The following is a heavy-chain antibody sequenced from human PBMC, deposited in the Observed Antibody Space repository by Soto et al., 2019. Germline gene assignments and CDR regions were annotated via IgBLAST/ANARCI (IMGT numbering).Heavy chain of an antibody. D-gene: IGHD1-1*01. J-gene: IGHJ3*02. V-gene: IGHV1-69*06. CDR1: GGTFSSYA. CDR2: IIPIFGTA. Sequence: SVKVSCKASGGTFSSYAISWVRQAPGQGLEWMGGIIPIFGTANYAQKFQGRVTITADKSTSTAYMELSSLRSEDTAVYYCANTNESPSAFDIWGQGTMVTVPS. CDR3: ANTNESPSAFDI.